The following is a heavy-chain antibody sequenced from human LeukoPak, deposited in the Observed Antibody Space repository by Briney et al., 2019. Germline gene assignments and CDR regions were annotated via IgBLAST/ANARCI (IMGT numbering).Heavy chain of an antibody. D-gene: IGHD4-17*01. Sequence: PGGSLRLSCAASGLTFSSYSMNWVRQAPGKGLEWVSSISSSSSYIYYADSVKGRFTISRDNAKNSLYLQMNSLRAEDTAVYYCARDQPNIYGDYLDYWGQGTLVTVSS. CDR2: ISSSSSYI. J-gene: IGHJ4*02. V-gene: IGHV3-21*01. CDR1: GLTFSSYS. CDR3: ARDQPNIYGDYLDY.